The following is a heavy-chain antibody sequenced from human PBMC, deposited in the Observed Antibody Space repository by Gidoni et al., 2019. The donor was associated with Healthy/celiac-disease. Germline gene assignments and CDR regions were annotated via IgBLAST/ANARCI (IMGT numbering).Heavy chain of an antibody. Sequence: EVQLLESGGGLVQPGGSLRLSCAASGFTFRSSAMRWVRPAPGKGMEWVSAISGSGGSTYYADSVKGRFTISRDNSKNTLYLQMNSLRAEDTAVYYCAKGAITFGGVIVGFDYWGQGTLVTVSS. V-gene: IGHV3-23*01. J-gene: IGHJ4*02. D-gene: IGHD3-16*02. CDR1: GFTFRSSA. CDR3: AKGAITFGGVIVGFDY. CDR2: ISGSGGST.